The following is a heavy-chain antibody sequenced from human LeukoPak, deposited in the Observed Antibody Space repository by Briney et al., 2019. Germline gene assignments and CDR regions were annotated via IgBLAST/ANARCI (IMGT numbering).Heavy chain of an antibody. J-gene: IGHJ4*02. CDR3: ARGGKLDYPFDY. D-gene: IGHD4-11*01. Sequence: GGSLRLSCAASGFTFSSHSMDWVRQAPGKGLEWVSSISDSRDYKYYADSVKGRFTISTDDAKKSVSLQMNSLRAEDTAVYYCARGGKLDYPFDYWGQGTLVTVSS. CDR1: GFTFSSHS. V-gene: IGHV3-21*01. CDR2: ISDSRDYK.